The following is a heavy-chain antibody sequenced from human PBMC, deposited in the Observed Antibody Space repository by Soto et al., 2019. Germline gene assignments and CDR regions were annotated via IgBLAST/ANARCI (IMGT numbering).Heavy chain of an antibody. CDR2: ISYDGSNK. CDR1: GFTFSSYG. V-gene: IGHV3-30*18. J-gene: IGHJ6*02. D-gene: IGHD3-3*01. CDR3: AKSLIRITIFAPMDV. Sequence: QPGGSLRLSCAASGFTFSSYGMHWVRQAPGKGLEWVAVISYDGSNKYYADSVKGRFTISRDNSKNTLYLQMNSLRAEDTAVYYCAKSLIRITIFAPMDVWGQGTTVTVS.